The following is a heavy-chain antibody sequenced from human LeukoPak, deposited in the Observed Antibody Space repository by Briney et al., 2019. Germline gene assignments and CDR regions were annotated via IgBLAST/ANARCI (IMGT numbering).Heavy chain of an antibody. J-gene: IGHJ4*02. V-gene: IGHV7-4-1*02. CDR2: INTNTGYP. Sequence: GASVKVSCKASGYTFTSYAMNWVRQAPGQGLEWMGWINTNTGYPTYAQGFTGRFVFSLDTSVSTAYLQISSLRAEDTALYYCARTYYYDSGSYSLDYWGQGTLVTVSS. D-gene: IGHD3-10*01. CDR3: ARTYYYDSGSYSLDY. CDR1: GYTFTSYA.